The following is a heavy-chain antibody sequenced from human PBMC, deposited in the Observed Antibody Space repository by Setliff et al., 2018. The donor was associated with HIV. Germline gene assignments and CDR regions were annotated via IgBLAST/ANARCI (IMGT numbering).Heavy chain of an antibody. Sequence: PSETLSLTCAVSGYSISSGYYWGWIRQPPGKGLEWIGNIYDSGHTFYNPSLKSRVTISSDTSKNLFCLKLTTVTAADAAVYYCTRDTGYILSGYRPHRYFDLWGRGTLVTVSS. V-gene: IGHV4-38-2*02. CDR1: GYSISSGYY. J-gene: IGHJ2*01. CDR3: TRDTGYILSGYRPHRYFDL. CDR2: IYDSGHT. D-gene: IGHD3-9*01.